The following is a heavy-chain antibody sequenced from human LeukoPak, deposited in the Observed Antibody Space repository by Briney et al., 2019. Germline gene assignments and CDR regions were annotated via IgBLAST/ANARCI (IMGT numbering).Heavy chain of an antibody. Sequence: LTGGSLRLSCAASGFTFSSYSMNWVRQAPGKGLEWVSYISSSSSTIYYADSVKGRFTISRDSSKNTLYLQMNSLRAEDTAVYYCVKGGGNVRRYFEYWGQGTLVTVSS. CDR3: VKGGGNVRRYFEY. V-gene: IGHV3-48*01. CDR2: ISSSSSTI. D-gene: IGHD4-23*01. J-gene: IGHJ4*02. CDR1: GFTFSSYS.